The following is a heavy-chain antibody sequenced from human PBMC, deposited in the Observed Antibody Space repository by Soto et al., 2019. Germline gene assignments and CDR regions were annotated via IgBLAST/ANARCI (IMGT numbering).Heavy chain of an antibody. CDR1: GYSFSSDYY. V-gene: IGHV4-38-2*01. CDR3: AREARTLDWYIDL. J-gene: IGHJ2*01. Sequence: PSETLSLTCAVSGYSFSSDYYWGWIRQSPGKGLVWIGSIYQSGSTYYNPSLKSRVSISLDMSKNHFSLRLTSVTAADTAVYYCAREARTLDWYIDLWGRGTLVTVSS. CDR2: IYQSGST. D-gene: IGHD6-6*01.